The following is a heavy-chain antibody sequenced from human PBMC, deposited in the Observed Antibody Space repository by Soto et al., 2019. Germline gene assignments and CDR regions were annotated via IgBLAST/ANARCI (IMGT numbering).Heavy chain of an antibody. CDR3: ARHVGSNYIDF. J-gene: IGHJ4*02. D-gene: IGHD1-26*01. CDR2: IYPGDSDT. CDR1: GYNFSNFW. V-gene: IGHV5-51*01. Sequence: GESLKISCHGSGYNFSNFWIAWVRQMPGKGLEWMGFIYPGDSDTRHNPSFQGQVTIAADKSVNTAYLQWSSLEASDTAIYYCARHVGSNYIDFWGQGTLVTVSS.